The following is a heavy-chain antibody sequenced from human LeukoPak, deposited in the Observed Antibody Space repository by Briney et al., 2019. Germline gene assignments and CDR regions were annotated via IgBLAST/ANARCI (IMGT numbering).Heavy chain of an antibody. J-gene: IGHJ4*02. CDR3: ARQARN. D-gene: IGHD1-14*01. CDR1: GGSFSGYY. CDR2: INHSGST. V-gene: IGHV4-34*01. Sequence: SETLSLTCAVYGGSFSGYYWSWIRQPPGKGLEWIGEINHSGSTNYNPSLKNRVTISVDTSKNQFSLKLSSVTAADTAVYYCARQARNWGQGTLVTVSS.